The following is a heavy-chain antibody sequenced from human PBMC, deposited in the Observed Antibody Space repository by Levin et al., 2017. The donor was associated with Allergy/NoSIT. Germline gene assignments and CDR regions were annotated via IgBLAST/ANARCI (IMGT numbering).Heavy chain of an antibody. CDR3: ASRGDSSGFD. V-gene: IGHV3-23*01. J-gene: IGHJ4*02. D-gene: IGHD6-19*01. CDR1: GFTFSSYA. Sequence: GESLKISCAASGFTFSSYAMSWVRQAPGKGLEWVSAISGTDGSTYYADSVRGRFTISRDNSKNTLYLQMNSLRAEDTAVYYCASRGDSSGFDWGQGTLVTVSS. CDR2: ISGTDGST.